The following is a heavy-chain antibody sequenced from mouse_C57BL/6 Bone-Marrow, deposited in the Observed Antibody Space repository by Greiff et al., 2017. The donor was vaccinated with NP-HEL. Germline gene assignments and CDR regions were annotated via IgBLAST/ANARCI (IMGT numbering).Heavy chain of an antibody. CDR1: GFTFTDYY. Sequence: DVMLVESGGGLVQPGGSLSLSCAASGFTFTDYYMSWVRQPPGKALEWLGFIRNKANGYTTEYSASVKGRFTISRDNSPSILYLQMNALRAEDSATYYCARYYEGAMDYWGQGTSVTVSS. J-gene: IGHJ4*01. CDR3: ARYYEGAMDY. CDR2: IRNKANGYTT. D-gene: IGHD1-1*01. V-gene: IGHV7-3*01.